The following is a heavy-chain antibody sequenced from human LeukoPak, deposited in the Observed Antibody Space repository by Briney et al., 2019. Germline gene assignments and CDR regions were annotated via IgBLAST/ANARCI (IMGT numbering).Heavy chain of an antibody. Sequence: GGSLRLSCAASGFLFSSYGMYWVRQAPGKGLEWVAVISYDGTTKYYSASVKGRFTISRDNAKNSLYLQMNSLRAEDTALYYCAKDGDYGGNHFDYWGQGTLVTVSS. V-gene: IGHV3-30*18. CDR2: ISYDGTTK. CDR3: AKDGDYGGNHFDY. CDR1: GFLFSSYG. D-gene: IGHD4-23*01. J-gene: IGHJ4*02.